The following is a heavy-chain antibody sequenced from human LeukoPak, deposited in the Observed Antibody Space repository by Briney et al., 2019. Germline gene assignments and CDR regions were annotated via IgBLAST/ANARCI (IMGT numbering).Heavy chain of an antibody. CDR3: ARDITPHTYYENNFDY. CDR1: GFTFRIYS. CDR2: ISSSSTFI. D-gene: IGHD3-3*01. J-gene: IGHJ4*02. V-gene: IGHV3-21*01. Sequence: PGGSLRLSCAASGFTFRIYSMNWVRQSPGKGLEWVSSISSSSTFIYYADSLKGRFTISRDNTKNSLYLQMNSLRAEDTAVYYCARDITPHTYYENNFDYWGQGTLVTVSS.